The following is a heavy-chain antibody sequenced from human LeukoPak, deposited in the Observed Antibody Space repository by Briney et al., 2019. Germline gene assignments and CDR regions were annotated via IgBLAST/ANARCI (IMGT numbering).Heavy chain of an antibody. Sequence: GGSLRLSCAASGFTFDSHAMTWVRQGPGRGLEWVSSLSAGGTTEYNSNSVKGRFTISRDNSKNTLYLQMNSLRAEDTAVYYCARVYCSGEPCYDYFDYWGQGTLVTVSS. CDR3: ARVYCSGEPCYDYFDY. V-gene: IGHV3-23*01. J-gene: IGHJ4*02. D-gene: IGHD2-15*01. CDR2: LSAGGTTE. CDR1: GFTFDSHA.